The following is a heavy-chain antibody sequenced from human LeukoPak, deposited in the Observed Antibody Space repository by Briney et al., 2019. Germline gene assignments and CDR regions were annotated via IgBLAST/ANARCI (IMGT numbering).Heavy chain of an antibody. V-gene: IGHV4-59*12. J-gene: IGHJ3*02. Sequence: PSETLSLTCTVSGGSISSYYWSWIRQPPGKGLEWIGYIYYSGSTNYNPSLKSRVTISVDTSKNQFSLKLSSVTAADTAVYYCARIKRGIAAAGTAPTAFDIWGQGTMATVSS. CDR2: IYYSGST. D-gene: IGHD6-13*01. CDR1: GGSISSYY. CDR3: ARIKRGIAAAGTAPTAFDI.